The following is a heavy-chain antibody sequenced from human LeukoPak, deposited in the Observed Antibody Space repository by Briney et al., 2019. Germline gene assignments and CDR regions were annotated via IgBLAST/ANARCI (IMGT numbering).Heavy chain of an antibody. V-gene: IGHV3-43*02. Sequence: GGSLRLSCAASGFTFDDYAMHWVRQAPGKGLEWVSLISGDGGSTYYADSVKGRFTISRDNSKNSLYLQMNSLRTEDTALYYCAKDNAAAAVKGEFDCWGQGTLVTVPS. CDR3: AKDNAAAAVKGEFDC. CDR2: ISGDGGST. CDR1: GFTFDDYA. J-gene: IGHJ4*02. D-gene: IGHD6-13*01.